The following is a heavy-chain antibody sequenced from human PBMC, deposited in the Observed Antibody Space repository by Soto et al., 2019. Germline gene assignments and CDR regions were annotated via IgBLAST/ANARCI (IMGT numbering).Heavy chain of an antibody. CDR2: IYPGDSDT. D-gene: IGHD2-2*01. Sequence: PGESLKISCTGSGYAFTSYWIAWVRQMPGKGLEWMVIIYPGDSDTRYSPSFQGQVTISADKAITTAYLQWSSLKASDTAMYYFARGYCTTTICDPWFDSWGQGTLVTVSS. V-gene: IGHV5-51*01. J-gene: IGHJ5*01. CDR3: ARGYCTTTICDPWFDS. CDR1: GYAFTSYW.